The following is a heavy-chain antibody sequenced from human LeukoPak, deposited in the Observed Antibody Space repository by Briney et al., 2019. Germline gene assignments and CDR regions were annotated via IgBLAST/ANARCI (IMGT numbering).Heavy chain of an antibody. V-gene: IGHV6-1*01. CDR1: GGSVSSDSAA. CDR2: TYYRSKWYN. D-gene: IGHD2-15*01. J-gene: IGHJ4*02. CDR3: ARGVHSYYFDL. Sequence: SQTLSLTCAISGGSVSSDSAAWSWIRQSPSRGLEWLGRTYYRSKWYNDYAISVRSRITINPDTSKNQFTLQLNSVTPEDTAVYYCARGVHSYYFDLWGRGTRVSVSS.